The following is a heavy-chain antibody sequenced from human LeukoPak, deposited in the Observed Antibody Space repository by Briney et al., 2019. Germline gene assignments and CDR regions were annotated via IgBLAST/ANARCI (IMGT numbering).Heavy chain of an antibody. J-gene: IGHJ4*02. Sequence: GGSLRLSCAASGFTFSSYNMNWVRQAPGKGLEWVSGISGGAGSTYYADALKGRFTISRDNSKNTLYLQMSSLRAEDTAVYYCAKAGSIRFDYWGQGTLVTVSS. V-gene: IGHV3-23*01. CDR1: GFTFSSYN. CDR2: ISGGAGST. CDR3: AKAGSIRFDY. D-gene: IGHD3-3*02.